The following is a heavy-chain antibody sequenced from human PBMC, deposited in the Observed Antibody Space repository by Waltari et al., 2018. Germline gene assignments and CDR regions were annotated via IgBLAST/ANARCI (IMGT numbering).Heavy chain of an antibody. V-gene: IGHV3-48*04. D-gene: IGHD3-3*01. CDR1: GFTFSSYS. J-gene: IGHJ4*02. CDR2: ISRSSGTI. Sequence: EVQLVESGGGLVQPGGSLRLSCAASGFTFSSYSMNWVGEAPGKGLEWVSYISRSSGTIYYPGSVKGRFTLSRDNAKDTLYLQMNSLRGEDTAVYYCARQISGVVLWGQGTLVTVSS. CDR3: ARQISGVVL.